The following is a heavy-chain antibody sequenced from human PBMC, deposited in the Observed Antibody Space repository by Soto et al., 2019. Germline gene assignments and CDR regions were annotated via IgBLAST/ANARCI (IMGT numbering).Heavy chain of an antibody. CDR2: ISGSGGST. V-gene: IGHV3-23*01. CDR3: AKEGKGLREGVDY. Sequence: EVQLLESGGGLVQPGGSLRLSCAASGFTFSSYAMTWVRQAPGKGLEWVSTISGSGGSTYYADSVKGRFTISRGNSKNTLYLQMNSLRAEDTAVYYCAKEGKGLREGVDYWGQGTLVTVSS. D-gene: IGHD5-12*01. CDR1: GFTFSSYA. J-gene: IGHJ4*02.